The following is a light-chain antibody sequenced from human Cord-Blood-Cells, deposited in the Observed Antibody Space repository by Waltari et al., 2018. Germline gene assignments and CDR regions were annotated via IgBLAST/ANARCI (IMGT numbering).Light chain of an antibody. CDR1: KLGDKY. CDR3: QAWDSSTVV. CDR2: QDS. Sequence: LTQPPSVSVSPGQTASITCSGDKLGDKYACWYQQKPGQSPVLVIYQDSKRPSGIPERFSGSNSGNTATLTISGTQAMDEADYYCQAWDSSTVVFGGGTKL. J-gene: IGLJ2*01. V-gene: IGLV3-1*01.